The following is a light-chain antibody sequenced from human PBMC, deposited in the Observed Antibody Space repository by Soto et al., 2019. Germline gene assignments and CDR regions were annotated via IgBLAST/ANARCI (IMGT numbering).Light chain of an antibody. CDR1: SSNIGSNP. Sequence: QSVLTQPPSASGTPGQRGTISCSGSSSNIGSNPVNWYQQLPGTAPKLIIYSNNQRPSGVPDRFSGSKSVTASLAISGLQSEDEADYYCAAWDDSLNGPVFGGGTKLTVL. CDR3: AAWDDSLNGPV. CDR2: SNN. J-gene: IGLJ3*02. V-gene: IGLV1-44*01.